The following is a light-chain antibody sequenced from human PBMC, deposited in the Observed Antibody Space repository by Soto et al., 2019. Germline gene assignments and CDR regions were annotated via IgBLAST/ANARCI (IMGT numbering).Light chain of an antibody. CDR1: QSLVYSDGNTY. Sequence: DVVMTQSPLSLPVTLGQPASISCRSSQSLVYSDGNTYLNWFQQRPGQSPRRLIYKVSNRDSGVPDRFSGSGSGTDFTLKISRVEAEDVGVYYCIQGTHWGFTFGPGTKVDIK. V-gene: IGKV2-30*01. CDR3: IQGTHWGFT. J-gene: IGKJ3*01. CDR2: KVS.